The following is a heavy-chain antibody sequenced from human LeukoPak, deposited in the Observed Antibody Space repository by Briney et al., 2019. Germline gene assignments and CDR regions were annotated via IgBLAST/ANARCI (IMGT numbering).Heavy chain of an antibody. V-gene: IGHV4-4*07. J-gene: IGHJ4*02. CDR1: GGSISSYY. CDR2: IYTSGST. D-gene: IGHD3-10*01. CDR3: VSGCGEFLIY. Sequence: SETLSLTCTASGGSISSYYRSWIRQPAGKGLEWIGRIYTSGSTNYNPSLKSRVTMSVDTSKNQFSLKLSSVTAADTAVYYCVSGCGEFLIYWGQGTLVTVSS.